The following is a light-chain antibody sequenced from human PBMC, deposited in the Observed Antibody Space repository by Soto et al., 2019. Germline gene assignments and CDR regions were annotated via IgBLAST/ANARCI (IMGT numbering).Light chain of an antibody. Sequence: DIQMTQSPSSLSAFVGDRVTITCRASQSISSYLNWYQQKPGKAPRLLIYAASILQSGVPSRFSGSGSGTDFIITITSLQPEDCATYYCQQSDSTPITFGQGTRLEI. V-gene: IGKV1-39*01. J-gene: IGKJ5*01. CDR3: QQSDSTPIT. CDR1: QSISSY. CDR2: AAS.